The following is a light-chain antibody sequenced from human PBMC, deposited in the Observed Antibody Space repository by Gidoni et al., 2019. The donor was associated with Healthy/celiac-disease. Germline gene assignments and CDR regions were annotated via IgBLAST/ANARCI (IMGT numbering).Light chain of an antibody. CDR3: MQALQTPLSAT. J-gene: IGKJ3*01. V-gene: IGKV2-28*01. CDR2: FGA. Sequence: DIVMTQSPLSLPVTPGEPASISCRSSHILLDSKGYNYLDGYLQKPGQSPQLLLYFGATRASGVPDRFSGSGAGTDFTLKISRVEADDVGVYYCMQALQTPLSATFGPGTKVDIK. CDR1: HILLDSKGYNY.